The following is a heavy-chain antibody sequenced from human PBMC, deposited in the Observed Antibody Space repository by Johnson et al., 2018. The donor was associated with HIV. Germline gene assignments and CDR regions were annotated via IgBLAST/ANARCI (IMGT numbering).Heavy chain of an antibody. D-gene: IGHD6-19*01. CDR3: ARGKKQWLDEDAFDI. V-gene: IGHV3-48*03. Sequence: VQLVESGGGLVQPGGSLRLSCAASGFTFNNFEMNWVRQAPGKGLEWVSYISNSGNTIYYADSVKGRFTISRDNAKNSLYLQMNSLRAEDTAVYYCARGKKQWLDEDAFDIWGQGTMVTVSS. J-gene: IGHJ3*02. CDR1: GFTFNNFE. CDR2: ISNSGNTI.